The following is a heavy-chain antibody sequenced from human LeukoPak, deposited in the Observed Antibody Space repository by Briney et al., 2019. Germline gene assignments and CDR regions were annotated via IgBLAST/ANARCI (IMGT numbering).Heavy chain of an antibody. V-gene: IGHV1-2*06. CDR3: GRDDPGPNTFDL. Sequence: GASVTVSCKASGYTFTGYYLHWIRQAPGQGLEWMGQIYLNSGVTKYAQKFQGRVTMTRDMSINTAYMDLSRLTSDDTAVYYCGRDDPGPNTFDLWGQGTMVTVSS. CDR2: IYLNSGVT. CDR1: GYTFTGYY. J-gene: IGHJ3*01.